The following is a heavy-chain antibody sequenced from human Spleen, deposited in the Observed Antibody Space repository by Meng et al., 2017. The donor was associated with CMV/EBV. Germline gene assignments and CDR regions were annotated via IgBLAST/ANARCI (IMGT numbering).Heavy chain of an antibody. Sequence: QPQGSAPRRIKSSGTLSLTCAVSGGSISSSNWWSCLLQPPGKGLEWIWEIYRSGSTNYDPSLQSRVTISEDKSKNQFSLKLSSVTAADTAVYYWATRRFSPYSSGRGPFDYWGQGTLVTVSS. V-gene: IGHV4-4*02. D-gene: IGHD6-19*01. CDR3: ATRRFSPYSSGRGPFDY. CDR1: GGSISSSNW. CDR2: IYRSGST. J-gene: IGHJ4*02.